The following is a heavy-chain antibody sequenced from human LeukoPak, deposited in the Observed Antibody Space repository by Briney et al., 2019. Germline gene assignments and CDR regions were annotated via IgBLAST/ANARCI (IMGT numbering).Heavy chain of an antibody. CDR2: ISGSGGST. CDR1: GFTFSSYA. J-gene: IGHJ4*02. D-gene: IGHD2/OR15-2a*01. CDR3: ARVLSVSYCDS. Sequence: GGSLRLSCAASGFTFSSYAMSWVRQAPGKGLEWVSAISGSGGSTYYADSVKGRFTISGDNSKNTLYLQMNSLRVEDTAVYYCARVLSVSYCDSWGQGTLVTVSS. V-gene: IGHV3-23*01.